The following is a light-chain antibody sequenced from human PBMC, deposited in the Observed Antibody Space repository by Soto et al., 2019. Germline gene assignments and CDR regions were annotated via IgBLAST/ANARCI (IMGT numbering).Light chain of an antibody. CDR1: QSISSW. Sequence: DIQMTQSPSTLSASVGDRVTITCRASQSISSWLAWYQQKPGKAPKVLIYKASILESGVPSRFSGSGSGTEFTLTISSLQPDDFATYFCQHYNIYSWTFGQGTKVDIK. J-gene: IGKJ1*01. CDR2: KAS. CDR3: QHYNIYSWT. V-gene: IGKV1-5*03.